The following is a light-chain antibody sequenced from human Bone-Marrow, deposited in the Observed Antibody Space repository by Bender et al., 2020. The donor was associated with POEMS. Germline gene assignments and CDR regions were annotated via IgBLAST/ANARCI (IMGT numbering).Light chain of an antibody. CDR1: SSDIGGYDY. V-gene: IGLV2-14*01. CDR2: EVT. J-gene: IGLJ3*02. CDR3: SSHTSSSTWV. Sequence: QSALTQPASVSGSPGQSITISCTGTSSDIGGYDYVSWYQHHPGKAPKLIIYEVTKRPSGISTRFSGSKSGNTASLTISGLQAEDEADYYCSSHTSSSTWVFGGGTKLTVL.